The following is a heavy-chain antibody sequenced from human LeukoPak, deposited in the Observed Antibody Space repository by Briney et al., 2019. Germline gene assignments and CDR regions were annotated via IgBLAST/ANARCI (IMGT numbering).Heavy chain of an antibody. D-gene: IGHD5-12*01. CDR3: ARRVSSSGFDAFDV. Sequence: GGSLRLSCAASGFTFSDYYMSWIRQAPGKGLEWVSYISSSGSTIYYADSVKGRFTISRDNAKNSLYLQMNSLRAEDTAVYYCARRVSSSGFDAFDVWGQGTMVTVSS. CDR1: GFTFSDYY. CDR2: ISSSGSTI. V-gene: IGHV3-11*01. J-gene: IGHJ3*01.